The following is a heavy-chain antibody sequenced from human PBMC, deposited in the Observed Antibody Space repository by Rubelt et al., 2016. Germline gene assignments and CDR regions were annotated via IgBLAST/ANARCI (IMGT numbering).Heavy chain of an antibody. J-gene: IGHJ6*03. D-gene: IGHD1-26*01. Sequence: QLQLQESGPGLVKPSETLSLTCTVSGGSISSSSYYWGWIRQPPGKGLERIGEINHSGSTNYNPSLKWRVTISVDTSKNQLSLKLSSVTAADTAVYYCARQVGGWDNYYYYYMDVWGKGTTVTVSS. CDR1: GGSISSSSYY. V-gene: IGHV4-39*01. CDR3: ARQVGGWDNYYYYYMDV. CDR2: INHSGST.